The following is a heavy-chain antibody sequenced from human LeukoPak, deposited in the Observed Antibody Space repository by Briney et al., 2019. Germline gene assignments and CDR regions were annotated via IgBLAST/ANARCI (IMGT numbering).Heavy chain of an antibody. CDR2: ISYDGNNK. V-gene: IGHV3-30-3*01. CDR1: GFTFSSYA. CDR3: ARYCTSSSCYGQDYYYGMDV. D-gene: IGHD2-2*01. Sequence: GGSLRLSCAASGFTFSSYAMHWVRQAPGKGLEWVAVISYDGNNKYYADSVKGRFTISRDNSKNTLYLQMNSLRAEDTALYYCARYCTSSSCYGQDYYYGMDVWGQGTTVTVSS. J-gene: IGHJ6*02.